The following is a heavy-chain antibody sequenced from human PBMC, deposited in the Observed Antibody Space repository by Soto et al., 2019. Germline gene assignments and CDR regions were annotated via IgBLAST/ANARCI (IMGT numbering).Heavy chain of an antibody. V-gene: IGHV3-30-3*01. J-gene: IGHJ4*02. Sequence: GGSLRLSCAASGFTFSIYAMHWVRQAPGKGLEWVAVISYDGSNKYYADSVKGRFTISRDNSKNTLYLQMNSLRAEDTAVYYCARDLTMVWGVTQSSFDYWGQGTLVTVSS. CDR2: ISYDGSNK. D-gene: IGHD3-10*01. CDR1: GFTFSIYA. CDR3: ARDLTMVWGVTQSSFDY.